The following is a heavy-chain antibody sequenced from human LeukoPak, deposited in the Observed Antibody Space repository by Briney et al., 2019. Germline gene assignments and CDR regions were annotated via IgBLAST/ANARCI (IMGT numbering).Heavy chain of an antibody. CDR3: ARRGRVVVPAAPLDY. J-gene: IGHJ4*02. D-gene: IGHD2-2*01. CDR1: GGSLSTYY. V-gene: IGHV4-59*12. Sequence: SETLSLTCTVSGGSLSTYYWNWIRQPPGKGLEWIGYIYNSGSTNYSPSLRSRVTISVDTSKNQFSLKLSSVTAADTAVYYCARRGRVVVPAAPLDYWGQGTLVTVSS. CDR2: IYNSGST.